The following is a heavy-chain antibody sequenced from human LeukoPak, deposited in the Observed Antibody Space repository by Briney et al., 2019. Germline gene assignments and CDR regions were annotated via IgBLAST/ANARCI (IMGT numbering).Heavy chain of an antibody. D-gene: IGHD3-9*01. CDR1: GFTFSSYA. J-gene: IGHJ4*02. CDR3: ARVPYFDPPDY. V-gene: IGHV3-7*01. CDR2: IKQDGSEK. Sequence: GGSLRLSCAASGFTFSSYAMSWVRQAPGKGLEWVANIKQDGSEKYYVDSVKGRFTISRDNAKNSLYLQMNSLRAEDTAVYYCARVPYFDPPDYWGQGTLVTVSS.